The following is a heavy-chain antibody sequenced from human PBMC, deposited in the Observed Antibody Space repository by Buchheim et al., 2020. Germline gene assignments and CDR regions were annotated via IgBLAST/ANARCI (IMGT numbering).Heavy chain of an antibody. D-gene: IGHD3-3*01. CDR2: SSGSGGST. V-gene: IGHV3-23*01. Sequence: EVQLLESGGGLVQPGGSLRLSCAASGFTFSSYAMSWVRQAPWKGLGWVSASSGSGGSTYYADSVKGRFTISRDNSKNTLYLQMTRLRDEHTDVYYCAKGGSSYYTGYYYGMDVWGPGTT. CDR3: AKGGSSYYTGYYYGMDV. CDR1: GFTFSSYA. J-gene: IGHJ6*02.